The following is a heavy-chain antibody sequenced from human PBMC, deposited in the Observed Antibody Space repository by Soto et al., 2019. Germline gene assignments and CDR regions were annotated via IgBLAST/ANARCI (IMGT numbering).Heavy chain of an antibody. CDR2: IFSSGST. D-gene: IGHD4-4*01. J-gene: IGHJ4*02. V-gene: IGHV4-4*07. CDR3: VSQRTTVITQAYFDY. CDR1: GGSINTFY. Sequence: SETLSLTCTVSGGSINTFYWSWVRQPAGKGLEWIGRIFSSGSTSFNPSLESRVAMSVDTSKNQFSLNLNSVTASDTAVYFCVSQRTTVITQAYFDYWGPGALVTVSS.